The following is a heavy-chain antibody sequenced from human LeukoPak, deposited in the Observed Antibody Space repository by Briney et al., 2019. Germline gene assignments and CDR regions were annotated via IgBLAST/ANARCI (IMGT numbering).Heavy chain of an antibody. V-gene: IGHV4-59*01. J-gene: IGHJ4*02. Sequence: SETLSLTCTVSGGSISSYYWSWIRQPPGKGLEWIGYINYSGSTNYDPSLKSRVTISVDTSKSQFSLKLSSVTAADTAVYYCARVRSVVTTLDYWGQGTLVTVSS. CDR1: GGSISSYY. CDR2: INYSGST. D-gene: IGHD3-22*01. CDR3: ARVRSVVTTLDY.